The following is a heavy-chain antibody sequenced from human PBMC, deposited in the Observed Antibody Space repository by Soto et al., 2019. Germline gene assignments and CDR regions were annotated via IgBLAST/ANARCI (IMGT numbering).Heavy chain of an antibody. V-gene: IGHV1-46*03. CDR2: INAGDGST. J-gene: IGHJ4*02. CDR1: GYTFTNYY. Sequence: GASVKVSCKASGYTFTNYYIHWVRQAPRQGLEWMGLINAGDGSTRYAQKFQGRVTMTRDTSTSTVYMELSSLRSEDTAVYFCARDTYSAGPFDYWGRGTLVTVSS. D-gene: IGHD3-16*01. CDR3: ARDTYSAGPFDY.